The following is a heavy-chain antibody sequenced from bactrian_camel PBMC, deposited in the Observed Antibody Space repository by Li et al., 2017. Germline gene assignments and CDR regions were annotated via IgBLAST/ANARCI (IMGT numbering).Heavy chain of an antibody. Sequence: HVQLVESGGGLVQPGGSLRFSCVGSGFTFSSKWMHWVRERPGKGLEWVSIVNDNGEQTAYVDSVKGRFTISRDNANNLVYLQMNSPKSEDTAVYYCVRSSGSYSMDYWGQGTQVTVS. V-gene: IGHV3S1*01. D-gene: IGHD3*01. J-gene: IGHJ4*01. CDR3: VRSSGSYSMDY. CDR1: GFTFSSKW. CDR2: VNDNGEQT.